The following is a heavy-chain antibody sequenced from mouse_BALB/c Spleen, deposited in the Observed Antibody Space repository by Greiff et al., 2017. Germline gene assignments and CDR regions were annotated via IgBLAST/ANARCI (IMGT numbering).Heavy chain of an antibody. CDR1: GFTFSSYG. Sequence: EVMLVESGGGLVQPGGSLKLSCAASGFTFSSYGMSWVRQTPDKRLELVATINSNGGSTYYPDSVKGRFTISRDNAKNTLYLQMSSLKSEDTAMYYCAREGGMITTWFAYWGQGTLVTVSA. CDR2: INSNGGST. CDR3: AREGGMITTWFAY. V-gene: IGHV5-6-3*01. D-gene: IGHD2-4*01. J-gene: IGHJ3*01.